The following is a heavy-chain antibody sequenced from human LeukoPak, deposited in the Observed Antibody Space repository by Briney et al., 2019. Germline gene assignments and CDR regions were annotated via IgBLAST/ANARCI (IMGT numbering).Heavy chain of an antibody. CDR2: IHPSGGIT. CDR3: ARTSTVVTPRYYYYYYMDV. Sequence: ASVKVSCKASGYTFTSYYMHWLPQAPGQRLGWFRIIHPSGGITSFTQKFQGRVTMTRDMSTRTVYMKLSSLRSEDTAVYYCARTSTVVTPRYYYYYYMDVWGKGTTVTVSS. CDR1: GYTFTSYY. J-gene: IGHJ6*03. V-gene: IGHV1-46*01. D-gene: IGHD4-23*01.